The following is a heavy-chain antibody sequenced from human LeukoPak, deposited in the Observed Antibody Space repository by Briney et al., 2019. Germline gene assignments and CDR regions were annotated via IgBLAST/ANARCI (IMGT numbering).Heavy chain of an antibody. J-gene: IGHJ3*02. Sequence: SETLSLTCTVSGGSMSPYHWGWIRQPPGKGLEWTGYIYYSGSTNYNPSLKSRVTISVDTSKNQFSLKLSSVTAADTAIYYCARAPTKRYYYDSSGWNAFDIWGQGTMVTVSS. CDR2: IYYSGST. V-gene: IGHV4-59*08. D-gene: IGHD3-22*01. CDR3: ARAPTKRYYYDSSGWNAFDI. CDR1: GGSMSPYH.